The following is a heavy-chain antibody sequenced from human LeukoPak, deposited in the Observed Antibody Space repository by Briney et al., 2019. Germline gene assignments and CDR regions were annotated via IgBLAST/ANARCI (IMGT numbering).Heavy chain of an antibody. V-gene: IGHV5-51*01. Sequence: GEXLKISFKGSGSRFTSYWIGWVRRMPGKGGEWMGIIYPGDSDNRYSPSFQGKVTISADKSIKTTDLKRNSLKASDTAMYYCARPTGGSGWYVDYWGQGTLVTVSS. J-gene: IGHJ4*02. CDR3: ARPTGGSGWYVDY. D-gene: IGHD6-19*01. CDR2: IYPGDSDN. CDR1: GSRFTSYW.